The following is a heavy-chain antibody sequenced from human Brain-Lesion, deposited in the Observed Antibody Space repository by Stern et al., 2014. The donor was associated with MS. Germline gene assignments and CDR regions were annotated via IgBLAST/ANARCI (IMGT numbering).Heavy chain of an antibody. CDR2: MNPYSGNK. J-gene: IGHJ4*02. V-gene: IGHV1-8*01. CDR1: GGTFSSYH. CDR3: ARAVRNQLLSEY. D-gene: IGHD2-2*01. Sequence: QVQLVQSGAEVKKPGASVKVSCKASGGTFSSYHITWVRQAPGHGLEWMGWMNPYSGNKGYAQKFKGRVSMTRDPSISTVYMELSSLTSDDTAVYFCARAVRNQLLSEYWGQGTLVTVSS.